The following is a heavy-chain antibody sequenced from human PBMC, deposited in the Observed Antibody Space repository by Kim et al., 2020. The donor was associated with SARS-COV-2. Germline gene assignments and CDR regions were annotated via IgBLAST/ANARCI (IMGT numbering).Heavy chain of an antibody. CDR2: IWYDGSNK. V-gene: IGHV3-33*01. Sequence: GSLRLSCAASGFTFSSYGMHWVRQAPGKGLEWVAVIWYDGSNKDYADSVKGRFTISRDNPKNTLYLQVNSLRAEDTAVYYCARDPNLSTYGMDVWGQGTTVTVSS. J-gene: IGHJ6*02. CDR3: ARDPNLSTYGMDV. D-gene: IGHD7-27*01. CDR1: GFTFSSYG.